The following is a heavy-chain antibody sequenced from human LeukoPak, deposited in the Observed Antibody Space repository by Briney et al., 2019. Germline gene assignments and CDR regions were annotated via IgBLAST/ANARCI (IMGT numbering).Heavy chain of an antibody. J-gene: IGHJ4*02. D-gene: IGHD2-2*01. CDR2: ISTSGSTI. Sequence: GGSLRLSCAASGFTFSSYWMSWVRQAPGKGLEWVSYISTSGSTIYYADSVKGRFTISRDNAKNSLYLQMNSLRAEDTAVYYCARDQEGCSSTSCYFGLGFFDYWGQGTQVTVSS. CDR3: ARDQEGCSSTSCYFGLGFFDY. CDR1: GFTFSSYW. V-gene: IGHV3-48*04.